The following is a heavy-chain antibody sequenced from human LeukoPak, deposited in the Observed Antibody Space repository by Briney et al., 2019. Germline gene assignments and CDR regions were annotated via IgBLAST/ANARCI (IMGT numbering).Heavy chain of an antibody. D-gene: IGHD4-23*01. J-gene: IGHJ4*02. CDR3: ARGYGGNSV. CDR1: GFTFRSYW. V-gene: IGHV3-7*01. CDR2: IKQDGSEK. Sequence: PGGSLRLSCAASGFTFRSYWMTWVRQAPGKGLEWVANIKQDGSEKYYVDSVKGRFTISRDNTKNSLYLQMNSLRAEDTAVYYCARGYGGNSVWGQGTLVTVSS.